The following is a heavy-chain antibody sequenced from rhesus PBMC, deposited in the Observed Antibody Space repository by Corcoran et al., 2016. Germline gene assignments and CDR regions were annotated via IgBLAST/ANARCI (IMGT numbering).Heavy chain of an antibody. CDR2: IYGSSTST. CDR3: ARDAPTANWYFDL. J-gene: IGHJ2*01. D-gene: IGHD4-29*01. Sequence: QVQLQESGPGVVKPSEPLSLTCAVSGGSLSDSYRWRGVRPPPGKGLEGIGYIYGSSTSTNYNPSLKSRVTISNDTSKNQFSLKLSSVTAADTAVYYCARDAPTANWYFDLWGPGTPITISS. CDR1: GGSLSDSYR. V-gene: IGHV4S10*01.